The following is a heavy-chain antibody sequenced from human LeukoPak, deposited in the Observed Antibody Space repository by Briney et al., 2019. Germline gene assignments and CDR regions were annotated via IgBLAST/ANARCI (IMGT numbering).Heavy chain of an antibody. V-gene: IGHV3-21*01. CDR3: ATDQGSSWRTGPDY. J-gene: IGHJ4*02. D-gene: IGHD6-13*01. Sequence: GGSLRLSCAASGFTFSTYSMNWVRQAPGERPEWVASISSSATYIYYADSVKGRFTISRDNARDSLYLQMNSLRVEDTAVYYCATDQGSSWRTGPDYWAREPWSPSPQ. CDR2: ISSSATYI. CDR1: GFTFSTYS.